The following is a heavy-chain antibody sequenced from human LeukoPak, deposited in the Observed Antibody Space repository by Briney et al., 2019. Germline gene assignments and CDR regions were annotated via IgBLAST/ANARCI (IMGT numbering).Heavy chain of an antibody. Sequence: SETLSLTCTVSGGSINSYYWSWIRQPPGKGLEWIGYIYYSGSTNYNPSLKSRVTISVDTSKNQFSLKLSSVTAADTAVYYCARYPERFDYWGQGTLVTVSS. CDR1: GGSINSYY. CDR3: ARYPERFDY. J-gene: IGHJ4*02. CDR2: IYYSGST. D-gene: IGHD1-1*01. V-gene: IGHV4-59*01.